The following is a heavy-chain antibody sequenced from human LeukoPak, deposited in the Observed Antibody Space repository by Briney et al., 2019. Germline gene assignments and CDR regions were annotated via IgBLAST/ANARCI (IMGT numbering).Heavy chain of an antibody. CDR2: IYDSGSI. D-gene: IGHD6-19*01. J-gene: IGHJ4*02. Sequence: SETLSLTCTVSGGSISPYYWSWIRQPPGKGLEWIGYIYDSGSINYNPSLKSRVTISVDTSKNQFSLKLSSVTAADTAVYYCAREVLRSGWYGGAFDYWGQGTLVTVST. CDR1: GGSISPYY. CDR3: AREVLRSGWYGGAFDY. V-gene: IGHV4-59*01.